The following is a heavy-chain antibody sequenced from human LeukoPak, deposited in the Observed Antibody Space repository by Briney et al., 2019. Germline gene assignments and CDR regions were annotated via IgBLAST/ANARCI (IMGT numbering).Heavy chain of an antibody. Sequence: SETLSLTCTVSGGSISSYYWSWIRQPAGRGLEWIGRIYTSGSTNYNPSLKSRVTMSVDTSKNQFSLKLSSVTAADTAVYYCARARGYDWSLVRWFDYWGQGTLVTVSS. CDR1: GGSISSYY. V-gene: IGHV4-4*07. CDR3: ARARGYDWSLVRWFDY. J-gene: IGHJ4*02. D-gene: IGHD5-12*01. CDR2: IYTSGST.